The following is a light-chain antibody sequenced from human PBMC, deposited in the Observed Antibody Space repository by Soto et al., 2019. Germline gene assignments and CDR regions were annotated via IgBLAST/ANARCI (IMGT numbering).Light chain of an antibody. J-gene: IGLJ1*01. CDR1: SSDVGGYNY. V-gene: IGLV2-14*01. Sequence: QSALTQPASVSGSPGQSITISCTGTSSDVGGYNYVSWYQQHPVKAPKLMIYDVTNRPSGVSDRFSGSKSGNTASLTISGLQAEDEADYYCSSYTSSSNPYVFGTGTKVTVL. CDR3: SSYTSSSNPYV. CDR2: DVT.